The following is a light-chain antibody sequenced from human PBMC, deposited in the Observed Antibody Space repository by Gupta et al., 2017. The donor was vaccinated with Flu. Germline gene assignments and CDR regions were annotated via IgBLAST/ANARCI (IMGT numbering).Light chain of an antibody. J-gene: IGLJ3*02. CDR2: DDS. CDR3: QVWDSSSEHWV. CDR1: NIGTKT. Sequence: YVLPQAPSVSVAPGQTARVTCGGNNIGTKTGHWYRQKPGQAPVLVVYDDSDRPSGIPGRFSGSNSGNTATLTITRVEAGDEADYYCQVWDSSSEHWVFGGGTKLTAL. V-gene: IGLV3-21*02.